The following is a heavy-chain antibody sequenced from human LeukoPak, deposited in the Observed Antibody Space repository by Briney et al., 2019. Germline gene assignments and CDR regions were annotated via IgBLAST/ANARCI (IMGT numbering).Heavy chain of an antibody. CDR1: GFTFSDYW. J-gene: IGHJ4*02. V-gene: IGHV3-74*01. CDR2: INTDTRGT. Sequence: GGSLRLSCAASGFTFSDYWMHWVRQAPGKGLVWVSIINTDTRGTYYADSVKGRFTISRDNAKNTLYLQMNSLTAEDTAVYCCARAGAYRFDSWGQGTLVTVSS. D-gene: IGHD3-16*01. CDR3: ARAGAYRFDS.